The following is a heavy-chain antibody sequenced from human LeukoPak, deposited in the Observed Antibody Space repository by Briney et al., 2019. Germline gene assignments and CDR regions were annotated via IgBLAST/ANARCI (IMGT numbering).Heavy chain of an antibody. CDR2: MNPNSGNT. CDR1: GYTFTSYD. D-gene: IGHD2-2*01. Sequence: ASVKVSCRASGYTFTSYDINWVRQATGQGLEWMGWMNPNSGNTGYAQKFQGRVTMTRNTSISTAYMELSSLRSEDTAVYFCARGAWPAVIPTRWFDPWGQGTLATVSS. CDR3: ARGAWPAVIPTRWFDP. J-gene: IGHJ5*02. V-gene: IGHV1-8*01.